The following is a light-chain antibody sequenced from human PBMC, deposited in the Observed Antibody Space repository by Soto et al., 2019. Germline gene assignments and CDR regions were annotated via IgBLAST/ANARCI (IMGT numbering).Light chain of an antibody. CDR2: KGT. CDR3: CSSAPESTYV. V-gene: IGLV2-23*01. CDR1: RDDVGAYNS. Sequence: QSVLGQPASVSGSPGQSITISCTGTRDDVGAYNSVSWYQQLPHKAPQVILYKGTQRPSGASSRFSGSTSGNAASLTISGLQADDEADYFCCSSAPESTYVFGTGTKVTVL. J-gene: IGLJ1*01.